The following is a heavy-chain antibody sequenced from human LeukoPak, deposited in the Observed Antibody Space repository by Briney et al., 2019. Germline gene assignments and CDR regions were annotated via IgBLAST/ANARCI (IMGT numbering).Heavy chain of an antibody. D-gene: IGHD3-22*01. CDR1: GFTFSRYW. CDR2: IDWNGGST. CDR3: ARGGYYYDSSGPFDY. J-gene: IGHJ4*02. Sequence: PGGPLRLSCAASGFTFSRYWMTWVRQPPGKGLEWVSGIDWNGGSTGYADSVKGRFTISRDNAKNSLYLQMNSLRAEDTALYYCARGGYYYDSSGPFDYWGQGTLVTVSS. V-gene: IGHV3-20*04.